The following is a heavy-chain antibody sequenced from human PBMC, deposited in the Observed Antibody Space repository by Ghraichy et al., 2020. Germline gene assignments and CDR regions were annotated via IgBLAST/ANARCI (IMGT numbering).Heavy chain of an antibody. D-gene: IGHD3-10*01. CDR3: AREPVWFGVLYGAFDV. CDR1: GASISSYY. V-gene: IGHV4-4*07. Sequence: SETLSLTCTVSGASISSYYWSWIRQPAGKGLEWIGRIYSGGSTNYDPSLKSRVTLSLDTSKSQFSLRLSSVTAADTAVYYCAREPVWFGVLYGAFDVWGQGTVVTVSS. J-gene: IGHJ3*01. CDR2: IYSGGST.